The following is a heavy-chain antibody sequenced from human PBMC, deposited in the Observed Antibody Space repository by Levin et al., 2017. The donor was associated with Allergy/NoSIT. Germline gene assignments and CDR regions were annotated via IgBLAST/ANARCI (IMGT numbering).Heavy chain of an antibody. Sequence: SGPTLVKPTQTLTLTCTFSGFSLSTSGVGVGWIRQPPGKALEWLALIYWDDDKRYSPSLKSRLTITKDTSKNQVVLTMTNMDPVDTATYYCAHGPVRGMAAAASYFDYWGQGTLVTVSS. J-gene: IGHJ4*02. CDR3: AHGPVRGMAAAASYFDY. CDR2: IYWDDDK. V-gene: IGHV2-5*02. D-gene: IGHD6-13*01. CDR1: GFSLSTSGVG.